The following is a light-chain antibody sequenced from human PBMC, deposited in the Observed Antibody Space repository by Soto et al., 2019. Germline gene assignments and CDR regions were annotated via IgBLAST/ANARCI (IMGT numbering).Light chain of an antibody. V-gene: IGKV1-16*02. J-gene: IGKJ4*01. CDR2: GAA. Sequence: DIQMTQSPPSVSASIGDRVTITCRASQGITNSLAWFQHKPGKAPRPLIYGAATLETGVPPKFSGSGSGTDSTLTISSLQPEDFATYYCQQYNGLPFTFGGGTKVEI. CDR1: QGITNS. CDR3: QQYNGLPFT.